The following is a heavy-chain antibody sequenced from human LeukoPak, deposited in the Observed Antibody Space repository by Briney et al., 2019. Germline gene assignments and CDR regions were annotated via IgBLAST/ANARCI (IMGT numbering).Heavy chain of an antibody. Sequence: GGSLRLSCAASGFTFSSYSMNWVRQAPGKGLERVSSISSSSSYIYYADSVKGRFTISRDNAKNSLYLQMNSLRAEDTAVYYCARFPQMNIAVAGTKVRSWFDPWGQGTLVTVSS. J-gene: IGHJ5*02. V-gene: IGHV3-21*01. CDR3: ARFPQMNIAVAGTKVRSWFDP. D-gene: IGHD6-19*01. CDR2: ISSSSSYI. CDR1: GFTFSSYS.